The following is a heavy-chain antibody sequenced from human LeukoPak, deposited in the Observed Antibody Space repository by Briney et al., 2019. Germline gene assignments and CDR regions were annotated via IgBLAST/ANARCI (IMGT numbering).Heavy chain of an antibody. J-gene: IGHJ4*02. CDR1: GGSISSYY. V-gene: IGHV4-59*01. CDR2: IYYSGST. CDR3: ARSPTTDYFDY. Sequence: SETLSLTCTVSGGSISSYYWSWIRQPPGKGLEWIGYIYYSGSTNYNPSLKSRVTISEDTSKNQFSLKLSSVTAADTAVYYCARSPTTDYFDYWGQGTLVTVSS. D-gene: IGHD5-12*01.